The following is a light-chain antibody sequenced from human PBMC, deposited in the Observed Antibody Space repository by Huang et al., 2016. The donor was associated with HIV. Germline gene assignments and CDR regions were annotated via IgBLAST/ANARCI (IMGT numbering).Light chain of an antibody. CDR1: QSVAPN. CDR3: QQYHNWPYT. V-gene: IGKV3-15*01. J-gene: IGKJ2*01. Sequence: EIIMTQSPATLSLSPGEGASLSCRANQSVAPNLAWYRHRPGQRPRILIFGASTRASGLPGRFSGSGSGTQFTLTVSGLQSEDFAVYYCQQYHNWPYTFGQGTKLEI. CDR2: GAS.